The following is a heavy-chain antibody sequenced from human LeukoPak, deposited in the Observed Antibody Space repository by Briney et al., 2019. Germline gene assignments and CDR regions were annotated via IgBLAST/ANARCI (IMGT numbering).Heavy chain of an antibody. CDR1: GFTFSDYY. CDR3: ASIAAAGHYYFDY. D-gene: IGHD6-13*01. CDR2: ISSSGSTI. J-gene: IGHJ4*02. Sequence: GGSLRLSCAASGFTFSDYYMSWIRQAPGKGLEWVSYISSSGSTIYYADSVKGRFTIPRDNAKNSLYLQMNSLRAEDTAVYYCASIAAAGHYYFDYWGQGTLVTVSS. V-gene: IGHV3-11*04.